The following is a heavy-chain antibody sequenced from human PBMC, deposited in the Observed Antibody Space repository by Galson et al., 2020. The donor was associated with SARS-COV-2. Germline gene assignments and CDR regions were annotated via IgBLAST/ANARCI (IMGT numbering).Heavy chain of an antibody. CDR2: VNFSGNT. CDR1: RGSFSDDY. V-gene: IGHV4-34*01. Sequence: SETLSLTCAVLRGSFSDDYWSWFRQAPGKGLEWIGEVNFSGNTNYNPSLQSRITVSLDTSKVQFSLKLTSLTAADTAMYYCARGHEFRRENKYAFAFDIWGQGTRVTVSS. D-gene: IGHD2-8*01. CDR3: ARGHEFRRENKYAFAFDI. J-gene: IGHJ3*02.